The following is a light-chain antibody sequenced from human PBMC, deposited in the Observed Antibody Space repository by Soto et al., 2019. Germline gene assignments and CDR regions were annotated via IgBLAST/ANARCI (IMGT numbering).Light chain of an antibody. CDR2: ATS. V-gene: IGKV1-9*01. J-gene: IGKJ1*01. Sequence: IQLTQSPSFLSASVGDRVTITCRASQDIANYLAWYQQKPGKAPKFLIYATSTFQSGVPSRFSGGGSGTEFTLTISSPQPEDFATYYCQQYNSYSWTFGQGTKVDIK. CDR3: QQYNSYSWT. CDR1: QDIANY.